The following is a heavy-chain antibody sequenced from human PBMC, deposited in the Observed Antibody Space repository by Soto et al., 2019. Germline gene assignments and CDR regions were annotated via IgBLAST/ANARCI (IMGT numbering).Heavy chain of an antibody. CDR3: AREAPGTFGAFDP. V-gene: IGHV3-48*03. J-gene: IGHJ5*02. CDR2: ISSSGSTI. Sequence: GGSLRLSCAASGFTFSSYEMNWVRQAPGKGLEWVSYISSSGSTIYYADSVKGRFTISRDNAKNSLYLQMNSLRAEDTAVYYCAREAPGTFGAFDPWGQGTLVTVSS. CDR1: GFTFSSYE. D-gene: IGHD3-16*01.